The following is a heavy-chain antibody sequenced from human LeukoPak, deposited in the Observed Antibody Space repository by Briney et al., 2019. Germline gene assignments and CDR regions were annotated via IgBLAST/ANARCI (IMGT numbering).Heavy chain of an antibody. V-gene: IGHV4-59*08. CDR3: ARLGRVIAAAGTFSHYFDY. CDR1: GGSISSYY. D-gene: IGHD6-13*01. J-gene: IGHJ4*02. CDR2: IYYSGST. Sequence: SETLSLTCTVSGGSISSYYWSWIRQPPGKGLEWIGYIYYSGSTNYNPSLKSRVTISVDTSKNQFSLKLSSVTAADTAVYYCARLGRVIAAAGTFSHYFDYWGQGTLVTVSS.